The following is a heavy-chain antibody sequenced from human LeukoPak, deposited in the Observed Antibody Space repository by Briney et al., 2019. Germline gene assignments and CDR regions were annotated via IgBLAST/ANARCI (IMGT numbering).Heavy chain of an antibody. J-gene: IGHJ4*02. CDR2: LIPILGIA. D-gene: IGHD5-18*01. Sequence: SVKVSCKASGGTFSSYTISWVRQAPGQGLEWMGRLIPILGIANYAQKFQGRVTITADKSTSTAYMELSSLRSEDTAAYYCARSAVDTAMGADFDYWGQGTLVTVSS. V-gene: IGHV1-69*02. CDR3: ARSAVDTAMGADFDY. CDR1: GGTFSSYT.